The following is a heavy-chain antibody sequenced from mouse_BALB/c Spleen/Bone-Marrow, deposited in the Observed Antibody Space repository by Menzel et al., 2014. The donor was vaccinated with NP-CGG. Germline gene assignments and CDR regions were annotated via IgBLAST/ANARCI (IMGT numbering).Heavy chain of an antibody. V-gene: IGHV4-1*02. Sequence: DVKLQESGGGLVQPGGSLKLSCAASGFDFSRFWMTWVRQAPGKGLKWIGEINPDSSTINYTPSLKDKFIISRDNAKNTLYLQMSKVRSEDTALYYCARLHNYGYMAYWGQGTSVTVSS. CDR3: ARLHNYGYMAY. CDR1: GFDFSRFW. CDR2: INPDSSTI. J-gene: IGHJ4*01. D-gene: IGHD1-2*01.